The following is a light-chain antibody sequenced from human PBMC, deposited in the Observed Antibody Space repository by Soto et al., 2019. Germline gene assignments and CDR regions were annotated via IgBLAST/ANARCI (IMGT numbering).Light chain of an antibody. Sequence: QSVLTQPPSVSAASGQKVTISCSGGSSNIGKNYVSWYQQLPGTAPKLLIYETNKRPSGIPDRFSGSKSGTSATLGISGLETGDEAHYYCGKWYTSLTVVLFGGGTKVTVL. V-gene: IGLV1-51*02. CDR1: SSNIGKNY. CDR3: GKWYTSLTVVL. J-gene: IGLJ2*01. CDR2: ETN.